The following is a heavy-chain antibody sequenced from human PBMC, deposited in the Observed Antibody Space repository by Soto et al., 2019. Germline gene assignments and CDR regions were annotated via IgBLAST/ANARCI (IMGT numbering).Heavy chain of an antibody. CDR2: IYYNGSP. D-gene: IGHD6-19*01. J-gene: IGHJ5*02. V-gene: IGHV4-59*01. CDR1: GDSMKTYY. CDR3: ARGGSGWYYWFDP. Sequence: QVQLQESGPGLVKPSENLSLTCSVSGDSMKTYYWSWIRQPPGKGLEWIGNIYYNGSPNYNPSLKSRVTISIDTSKSQFSLKLSSVTAADTAMYYCARGGSGWYYWFDPWGQGTLVTVSS.